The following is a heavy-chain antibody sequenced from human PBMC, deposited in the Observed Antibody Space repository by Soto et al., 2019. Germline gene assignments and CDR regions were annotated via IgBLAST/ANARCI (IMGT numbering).Heavy chain of an antibody. Sequence: GESLKISCKGSGYSFTSYWISWVRQMPGKGLEWMGRIDPSDSYTNYSPSFQGHVTISADKSISTTYMQWSSLKASDTALYYCARHFSTPDYGMDVWGQGTTVTVSS. J-gene: IGHJ6*02. V-gene: IGHV5-10-1*01. CDR3: ARHFSTPDYGMDV. CDR1: GYSFTSYW. CDR2: IDPSDSYT. D-gene: IGHD3-3*02.